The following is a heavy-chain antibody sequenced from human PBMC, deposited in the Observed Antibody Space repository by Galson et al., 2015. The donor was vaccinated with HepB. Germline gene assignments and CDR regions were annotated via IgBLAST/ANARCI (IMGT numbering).Heavy chain of an antibody. D-gene: IGHD3-16*01. Sequence: SLRLSCAASGFTFSSYTMSWVRQAPGKGLKWVSIIGDTGGATFYADSVQGRFSISRDNTKNTLYLQMNSLRAEDSAVYYCARDGASTAWGDFDYWGQGTLVTVSS. V-gene: IGHV3-23*01. J-gene: IGHJ4*02. CDR1: GFTFSSYT. CDR3: ARDGASTAWGDFDY. CDR2: IGDTGGAT.